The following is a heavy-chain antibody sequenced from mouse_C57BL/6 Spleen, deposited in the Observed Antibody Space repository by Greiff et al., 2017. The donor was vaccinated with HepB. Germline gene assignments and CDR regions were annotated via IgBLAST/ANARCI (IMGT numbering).Heavy chain of an antibody. J-gene: IGHJ4*01. V-gene: IGHV1-26*01. CDR1: GYTFTDYY. D-gene: IGHD2-1*01. CDR2: INPNNGGT. CDR3: AIYYGNYEGMDY. Sequence: EVQLQQSGPELVKPGASVKISCKASGYTFTDYYMNWVKQSHGKSLEWIGDINPNNGGTSYNQKFKGKATLTVDKSSSTAYMELRSLTSEDSAVYYCAIYYGNYEGMDYWGQGTSGTVSS.